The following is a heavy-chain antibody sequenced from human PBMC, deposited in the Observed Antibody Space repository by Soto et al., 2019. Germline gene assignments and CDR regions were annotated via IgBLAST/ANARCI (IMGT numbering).Heavy chain of an antibody. CDR2: IYYSGST. CDR3: AREGSYHYFDF. CDR1: GASLSRGGYY. Sequence: QVQLQESGPGLVKASQTLSLTCAVCGASLSRGGYYWSWIRQRPGKGPEWIGNIYYSGSTDYNPSLKSRVKISLDTSKNQFSLRLNSMTAADTAVYFCAREGSYHYFDFWGQGTLVT. J-gene: IGHJ4*02. V-gene: IGHV4-31*11. D-gene: IGHD1-26*01.